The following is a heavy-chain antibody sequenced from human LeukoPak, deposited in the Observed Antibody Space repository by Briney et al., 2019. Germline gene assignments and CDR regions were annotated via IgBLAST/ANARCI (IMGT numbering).Heavy chain of an antibody. V-gene: IGHV4-34*01. CDR1: GGSFSGYY. CDR3: AGFMITFGGVIGHFDY. Sequence: PSETLSLTCAVYGGSFSGYYWSWIRQPPEKGLEWIGEINHSGSTNYNPSLKSRVTISVDTSKNQFSLKLSSVTAADTAVYYCAGFMITFGGVIGHFDYWGQGTLVTVSS. D-gene: IGHD3-16*02. CDR2: INHSGST. J-gene: IGHJ4*02.